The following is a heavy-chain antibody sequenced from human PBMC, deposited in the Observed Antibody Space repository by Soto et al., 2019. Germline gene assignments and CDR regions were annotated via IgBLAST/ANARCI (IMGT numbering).Heavy chain of an antibody. Sequence: SETLSLTCAVYGGSFSGYYWSWIRQPPGKGLEWIGEINHSGSTYYNPSLKSRVTISVDTSKNQFSLKLSSVTAADTAVYYCAREWQQLVLGYYYGMDVWGQGTTVTVSS. V-gene: IGHV4-34*01. CDR2: INHSGST. J-gene: IGHJ6*02. CDR1: GGSFSGYY. D-gene: IGHD6-13*01. CDR3: AREWQQLVLGYYYGMDV.